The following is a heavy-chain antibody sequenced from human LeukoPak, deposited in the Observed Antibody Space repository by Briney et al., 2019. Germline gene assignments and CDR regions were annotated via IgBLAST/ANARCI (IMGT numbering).Heavy chain of an antibody. V-gene: IGHV3-15*01. J-gene: IGHJ4*02. Sequence: PGGSLRLSCAAYGFTFSNAWMTWVRQAPGKGLEWVGRVKRKIDGETTDYAAAVKGRFAISRDDSKNTVYLQMNSLKTEDTALYYCTTDSAAYWGQGTLVTVSS. CDR3: TTDSAAY. CDR1: GFTFSNAW. CDR2: VKRKIDGETT.